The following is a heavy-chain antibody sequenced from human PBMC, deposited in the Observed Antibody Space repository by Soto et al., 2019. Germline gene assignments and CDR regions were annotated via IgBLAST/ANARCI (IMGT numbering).Heavy chain of an antibody. V-gene: IGHV4-59*01. CDR1: GGSISSYY. Sequence: PSETLSLTCTVSGGSISSYYWSWIRQPPGKGLEWIGYIYYSGSTNYNPSLKSRVTISADTSKNQFSLKLSSVTAADTAVYYCARAYDILTGYPGGYYYYGMDVWGQGTTVTVSS. J-gene: IGHJ6*02. CDR3: ARAYDILTGYPGGYYYYGMDV. CDR2: IYYSGST. D-gene: IGHD3-9*01.